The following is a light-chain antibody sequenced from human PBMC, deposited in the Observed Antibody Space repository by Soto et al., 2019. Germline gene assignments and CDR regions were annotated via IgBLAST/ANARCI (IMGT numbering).Light chain of an antibody. CDR3: GSYTGGSPWV. CDR2: EVS. CDR1: SSDVGGYNY. V-gene: IGLV2-14*01. J-gene: IGLJ3*02. Sequence: QSALTQPVSVSGSPGQSITISCTGTSSDVGGYNYVSWYQHHPGKAPKLMIYEVSNRPFGVSNRFSGSKSGNTASLTISGLQAEDEADYYCGSYTGGSPWVFGGGTKVTVL.